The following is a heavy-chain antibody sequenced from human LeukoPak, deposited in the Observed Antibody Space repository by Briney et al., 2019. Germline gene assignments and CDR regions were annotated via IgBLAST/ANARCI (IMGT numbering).Heavy chain of an antibody. Sequence: PGGSLRLSCTASGFTVSTNYMSWIRQPPGKGLEWIGHISYSGSTRYNSSLNSRVTISVDTSKNQFSLKLTSVTAADTAVYYCARFTGTYLAYWGQGILVTVSS. CDR3: ARFTGTYLAY. D-gene: IGHD2-8*02. CDR2: ISYSGST. J-gene: IGHJ4*02. CDR1: GFTVSTNY. V-gene: IGHV4-59*02.